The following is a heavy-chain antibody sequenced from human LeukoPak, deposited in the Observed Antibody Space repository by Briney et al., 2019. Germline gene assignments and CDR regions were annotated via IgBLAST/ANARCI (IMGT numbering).Heavy chain of an antibody. D-gene: IGHD3-22*01. CDR1: GFTFSSYD. V-gene: IGHV3-48*03. CDR2: ISSSGSTI. J-gene: IGHJ4*02. Sequence: QSGGSLRLSCAASGFTFSSYDMNWVRQAPGKGLEWVSYISSSGSTIYYADSVKGRFTISRDNAENSLYLQMSSLRAEDTAIYYCVVITWDYWGQGTLVTVSS. CDR3: VVITWDY.